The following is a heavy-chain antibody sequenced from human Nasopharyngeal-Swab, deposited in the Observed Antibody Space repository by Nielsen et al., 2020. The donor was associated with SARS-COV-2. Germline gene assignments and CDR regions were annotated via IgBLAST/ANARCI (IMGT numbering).Heavy chain of an antibody. Sequence: SQTLSLTCVISGDSVSNNGATRNWIRQSPSRGLEWLGRTYYRSKWKSDYAVSVTSRLTINPDTSKNQFSLQLSSVTPEDTAIYYCARGGVYYYGMDVWGQGTTVTVSS. J-gene: IGHJ6*02. V-gene: IGHV6-1*01. CDR2: TYYRSKWKS. CDR3: ARGGVYYYGMDV. CDR1: GDSVSNNGAT. D-gene: IGHD6-25*01.